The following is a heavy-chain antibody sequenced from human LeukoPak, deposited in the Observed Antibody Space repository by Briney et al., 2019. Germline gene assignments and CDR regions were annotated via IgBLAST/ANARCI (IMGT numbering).Heavy chain of an antibody. J-gene: IGHJ5*02. Sequence: GGSLRLSCAVSGITFTSSTMNWVRQAPGKGLEWGSGISGSGSRTYYADAVKGRFTISRDNSKNTLFLQMNSLRADDTAVYYCAKGQPSLSSFDPWGQGTLVTVSS. V-gene: IGHV3-23*01. CDR1: GITFTSST. CDR3: AKGQPSLSSFDP. D-gene: IGHD3-16*01. CDR2: ISGSGSRT.